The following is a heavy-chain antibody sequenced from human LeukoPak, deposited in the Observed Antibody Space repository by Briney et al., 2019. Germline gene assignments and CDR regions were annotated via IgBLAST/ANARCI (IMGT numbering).Heavy chain of an antibody. CDR2: ISGSGGST. D-gene: IGHD6-19*01. J-gene: IGHJ6*03. CDR1: GFTFSSYA. V-gene: IGHV3-23*01. CDR3: AKGLGSSGWYYYYYVDV. Sequence: GGSLRLSCAASGFTFSSYAMSWVRQAPGKGLERVSAISGSGGSTYYADSVKGRFTISRDNSKNTLYLQMNSLRAEDTAVYYCAKGLGSSGWYYYYYVDVWGKGTTVTVSS.